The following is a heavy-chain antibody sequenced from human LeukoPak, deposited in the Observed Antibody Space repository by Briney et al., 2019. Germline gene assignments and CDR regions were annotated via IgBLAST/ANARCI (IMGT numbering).Heavy chain of an antibody. CDR2: FYHSGST. J-gene: IGHJ4*02. CDR3: ARGYYYDSSGSIPFDY. CDR1: GGSISRSSSY. Sequence: SETLSLTCTVSGGSISRSSSYWGWIRQPPGSTLEWIGNFYHSGSTYYNPALKSRVTMSVNTSKNQFSLKLSSVTAADTAVYYCARGYYYDSSGSIPFDYWGQGTLVTVSS. V-gene: IGHV4-39*01. D-gene: IGHD3-22*01.